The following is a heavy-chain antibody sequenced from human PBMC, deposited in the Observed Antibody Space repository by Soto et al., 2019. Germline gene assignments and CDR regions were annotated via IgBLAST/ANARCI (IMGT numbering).Heavy chain of an antibody. J-gene: IGHJ6*02. CDR1: GYTFTSYA. V-gene: IGHV1-3*01. CDR2: INAGNGNT. Sequence: ASVKVSCKASGYTFTSYAMPWVRQAPVQRLEWMGWINAGNGNTKYSQKFQGRVTITRDTSASTAYMELSSLRSEDTAVYYCARAGSGVAANCGMDVWGQGTTVTVSS. CDR3: ARAGSGVAANCGMDV. D-gene: IGHD3-3*01.